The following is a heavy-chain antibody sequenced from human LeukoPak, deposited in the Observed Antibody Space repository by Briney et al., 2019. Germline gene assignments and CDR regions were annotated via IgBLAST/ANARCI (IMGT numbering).Heavy chain of an antibody. J-gene: IGHJ4*02. V-gene: IGHV3-7*03. CDR3: ARSIPYGTTWYGRSDY. CDR2: IKPDGTTK. Sequence: PGGSLRLSCAASGFPFSSYSMTWVRQAPGKGLEWVANIKPDGTTKFYVDSVKGRFTTSRDNALNSLYLQMNSLRAEDTAIYYCARSIPYGTTWYGRSDYWGQGTLVTASS. D-gene: IGHD6-13*01. CDR1: GFPFSSYS.